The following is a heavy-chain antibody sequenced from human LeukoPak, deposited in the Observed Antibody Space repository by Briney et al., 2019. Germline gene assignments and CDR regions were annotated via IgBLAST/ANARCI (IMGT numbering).Heavy chain of an antibody. CDR2: INAYNGKT. D-gene: IGHD2-8*01. Sequence: ASVKVSCKASGYTFTSYGISWVRQAPGHGLAWMGWINAYNGKTDYAQELQDRVTMTTDTSTSTAYMELRSLRSDDTAVYYCARGGVRFSMGDVFDIWGQGTMVTVSS. CDR3: ARGGVRFSMGDVFDI. V-gene: IGHV1-18*01. CDR1: GYTFTSYG. J-gene: IGHJ3*02.